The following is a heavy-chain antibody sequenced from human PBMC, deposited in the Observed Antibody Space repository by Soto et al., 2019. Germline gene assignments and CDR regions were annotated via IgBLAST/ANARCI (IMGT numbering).Heavy chain of an antibody. CDR2: INAGNGKT. V-gene: IGHV1-3*01. CDR3: AKVGGPSNVGTGPDTYYFPCGMDV. Sequence: QVHLVQAGAEVKKPGASVKVSCKASGYTFTTSTMHWVRQAPGQSLEWMGWINAGNGKTKYSQKFQGRVTINRDTPASTAYMELRNLRSGNTAVEYCAKVGGPSNVGTGPDTYYFPCGMDVWGQGTTVTVS. CDR1: GYTFTTST. J-gene: IGHJ6*02. D-gene: IGHD1-1*01.